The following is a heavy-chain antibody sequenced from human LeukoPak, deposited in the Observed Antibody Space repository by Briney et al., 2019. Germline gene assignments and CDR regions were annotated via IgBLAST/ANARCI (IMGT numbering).Heavy chain of an antibody. V-gene: IGHV3-23*01. Sequence: HPGGSLRLSCAASGFTFSSYAMSWVRQAPGKGLEWVSAISGSGGSTYYADSVKGRFTISRDNSKNTLYPQMNSLRAEDTAVYYCAKDPAVAALFDYWGQGTLVTVSS. D-gene: IGHD6-19*01. CDR2: ISGSGGST. CDR3: AKDPAVAALFDY. J-gene: IGHJ4*02. CDR1: GFTFSSYA.